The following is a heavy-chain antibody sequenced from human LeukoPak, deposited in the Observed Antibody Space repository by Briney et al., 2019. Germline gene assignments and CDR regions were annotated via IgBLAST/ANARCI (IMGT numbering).Heavy chain of an antibody. D-gene: IGHD4-17*01. J-gene: IGHJ5*02. V-gene: IGHV3-11*01. CDR1: GFTFSDYY. Sequence: GGSLRLSCAASGFTFSDYYMSWIRQAPGKGLEWVSYISSSGSTIYYADSVKGRFTISRDNAKNSLYLQMNSLRAEDTAVYYCARDLAAFGGDLNWFDPWGQGTLVTVSS. CDR3: ARDLAAFGGDLNWFDP. CDR2: ISSSGSTI.